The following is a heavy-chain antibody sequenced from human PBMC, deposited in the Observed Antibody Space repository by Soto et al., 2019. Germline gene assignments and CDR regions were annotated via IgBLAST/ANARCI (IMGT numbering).Heavy chain of an antibody. J-gene: IGHJ4*02. V-gene: IGHV3-11*01. CDR2: ISSSGSTI. CDR1: GFTFSDYY. Sequence: GGSLRLSCAASGFTFSDYYMSWIRQAPGKGLEWVSYISSSGSTIYYADSVKGRFTISRDNAKNSLYLQMNSLRAEDTAMYYCARARLATLFDYWGQGTLVTVSS. D-gene: IGHD1-26*01. CDR3: ARARLATLFDY.